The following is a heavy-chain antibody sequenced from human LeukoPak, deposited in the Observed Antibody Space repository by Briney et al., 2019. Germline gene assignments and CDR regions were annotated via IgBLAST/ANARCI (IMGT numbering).Heavy chain of an antibody. V-gene: IGHV4-39*07. CDR3: ARDVVANSRSGYYYMDV. CDR1: GGSISSSSYY. D-gene: IGHD2-2*01. J-gene: IGHJ6*03. CDR2: IYYSGST. Sequence: SETLSLTCTVSGGSISSSSYYWGWIRQPPGKGLEWIGSIYYSGSTYYNPSLKSRVTISVDTSKNQFSLKLSSVTAADTAVYYCARDVVANSRSGYYYMDVWGKGTTVTVSS.